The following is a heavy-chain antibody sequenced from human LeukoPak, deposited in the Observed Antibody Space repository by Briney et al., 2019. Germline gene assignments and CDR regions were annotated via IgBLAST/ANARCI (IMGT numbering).Heavy chain of an antibody. CDR3: AKKGEDNYGYNLDY. CDR2: ISGSGGST. V-gene: IGHV3-23*01. CDR1: GFTFSSYS. Sequence: GGSLRLSCAASGFTFSSYSMSWVRQAPGKGLEWVSAISGSGGSTYYADSVKGRFTISRDNSKNTLYLQMNSLRAEDTAVYYCAKKGEDNYGYNLDYWGQGTLVTVSS. D-gene: IGHD5-18*01. J-gene: IGHJ4*02.